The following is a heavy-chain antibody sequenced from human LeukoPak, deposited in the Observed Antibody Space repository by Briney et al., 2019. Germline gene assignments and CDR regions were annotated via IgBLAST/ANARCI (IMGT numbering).Heavy chain of an antibody. CDR2: VWYDGNNK. V-gene: IGHV3-33*06. CDR1: GFTFSSYG. CDR3: AKDELLVGASDSFDY. Sequence: PGGSLRLSCAATGFTFSSYGMHWVRQAPGKGLEWVAGVWYDGNNKYYADSVKGRFTISRDNSKNTLSLQMNSLRAEDTAVYYCAKDELLVGASDSFDYWGQGTLVTVSS. J-gene: IGHJ4*02. D-gene: IGHD1-26*01.